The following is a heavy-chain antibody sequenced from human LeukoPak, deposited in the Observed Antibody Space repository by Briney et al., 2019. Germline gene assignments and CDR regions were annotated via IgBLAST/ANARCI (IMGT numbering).Heavy chain of an antibody. V-gene: IGHV3-30*04. J-gene: IGHJ4*02. Sequence: GGSLRLSCAASGFTFSSYAMHWVRQAPGKGLEWVVVISYDGSNKYYADSVKGRFTISRGNSKNTLYLQMNSLRAEDTAVYYCARVPRGYYLDYWGQGTLVTVSS. CDR1: GFTFSSYA. CDR2: ISYDGSNK. CDR3: ARVPRGYYLDY. D-gene: IGHD3-10*01.